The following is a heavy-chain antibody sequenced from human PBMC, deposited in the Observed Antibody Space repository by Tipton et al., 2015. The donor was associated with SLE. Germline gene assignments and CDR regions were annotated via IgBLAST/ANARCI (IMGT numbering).Heavy chain of an antibody. CDR3: TAEQATFGGVIVGWYFDL. D-gene: IGHD3-16*02. CDR1: DYSISSGYY. J-gene: IGHJ2*01. Sequence: TLSLTCAVSDYSISSGYYWGWIRQPPGKGLEWIGSIYHSGSTYYNPSLKSRVTISVDTSKNQFSLKLSSVTAADTAVYYCTAEQATFGGVIVGWYFDLWGRGTLVTVSS. CDR2: IYHSGST. V-gene: IGHV4-38-2*01.